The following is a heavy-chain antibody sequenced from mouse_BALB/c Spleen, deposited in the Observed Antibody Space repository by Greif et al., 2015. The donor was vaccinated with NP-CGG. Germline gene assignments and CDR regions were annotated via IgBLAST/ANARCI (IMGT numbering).Heavy chain of an antibody. D-gene: IGHD2-14*01. V-gene: IGHV1-77*01. CDR1: GYTFTDYY. CDR3: ARKGVRRAMDY. J-gene: IGHJ4*01. CDR2: IYPGSGNT. Sequence: VKLMESGAELAGPGASVKLSCKASGYTFTDYYINWVKQRTGQGLEWIGEIYPGSGNTYYNEKFKGKATLTADKSSSTAYMQLSSLTSEDSAVYFCARKGVRRAMDYWGQGTSVTVSS.